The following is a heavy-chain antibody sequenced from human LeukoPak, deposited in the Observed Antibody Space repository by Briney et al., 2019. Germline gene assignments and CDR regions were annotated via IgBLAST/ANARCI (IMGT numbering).Heavy chain of an antibody. CDR2: ISGSGGST. Sequence: PGGSLRLSCAASGFTFSSYVMSWVRQAPGKGLEWVSAISGSGGSTFYADSEKGRLTISRDNSKNTLYLQMNSLSAEDTAVYYFGEDGRLPYVVGDFGGERTRVTLSS. J-gene: IGHJ4*02. CDR1: GFTFSSYV. CDR3: GEDGRLPYVVGDF. V-gene: IGHV3-23*01. D-gene: IGHD2-2*01.